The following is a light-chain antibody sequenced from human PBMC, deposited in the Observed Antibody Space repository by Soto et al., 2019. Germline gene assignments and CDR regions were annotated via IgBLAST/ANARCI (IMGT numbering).Light chain of an antibody. CDR2: GAS. J-gene: IGKJ4*02. CDR1: QGIKDF. CDR3: QQLESWPPT. V-gene: IGKV3-15*01. Sequence: KSATLYCRASQGIKDFVALFQQKPGQAPKLLIYGASTMPTAVPSRFSGSGSGTEFTLSISSLQSEDFAIYYCQQLESWPPTFGGGSKVDI.